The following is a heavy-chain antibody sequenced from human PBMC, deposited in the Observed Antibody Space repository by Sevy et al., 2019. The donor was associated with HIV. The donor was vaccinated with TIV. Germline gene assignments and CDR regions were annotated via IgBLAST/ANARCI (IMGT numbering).Heavy chain of an antibody. Sequence: GGSLRLSCAASGFTFSGSAMHWVRQASGKGLEWVGRIRSKANSYATAYAASVKGRFTISRDDSKNTAYLQMNNLKTEDTAVYYCTRQDRSGWYLFDYWGQGTLVTVSS. CDR3: TRQDRSGWYLFDY. CDR1: GFTFSGSA. D-gene: IGHD6-13*01. J-gene: IGHJ4*02. CDR2: IRSKANSYAT. V-gene: IGHV3-73*01.